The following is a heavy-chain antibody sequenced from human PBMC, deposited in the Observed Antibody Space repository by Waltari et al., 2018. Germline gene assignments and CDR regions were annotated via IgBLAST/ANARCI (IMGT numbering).Heavy chain of an antibody. J-gene: IGHJ4*02. CDR1: GGTFSSYA. CDR3: ASPSAPYYYDSSALGVHYFDY. CDR2: IIPICGKA. D-gene: IGHD3-22*01. Sequence: QVQLVQSGAEVKKPGSSVKVSCKASGGTFSSYAIRWVRQAPGQGLEWMGGIIPICGKANYGQKFQGRVTITADESTRTAYMELSSLRSEETAVYYCASPSAPYYYDSSALGVHYFDYWGQGTLVTVSS. V-gene: IGHV1-69*01.